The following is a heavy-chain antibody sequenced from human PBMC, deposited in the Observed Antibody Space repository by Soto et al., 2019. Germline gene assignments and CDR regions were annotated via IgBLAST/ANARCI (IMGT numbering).Heavy chain of an antibody. J-gene: IGHJ6*02. CDR3: ARARGMTSVTYYGLDV. CDR2: VIPIFNII. CDR1: GATFSSFA. D-gene: IGHD4-17*01. Sequence: QVQMVQSGAEVKAPGSSVKVSCTTSGATFSSFAISWVRQAPGQGLQWMGVVIPIFNIIKYAQNFQDRVKITADKSSNTAYMELSSLTSEDTATFYCARARGMTSVTYYGLDVWGQGTTVTVSS. V-gene: IGHV1-69*17.